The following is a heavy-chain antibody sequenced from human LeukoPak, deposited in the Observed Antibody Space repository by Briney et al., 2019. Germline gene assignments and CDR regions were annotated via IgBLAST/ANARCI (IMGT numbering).Heavy chain of an antibody. Sequence: GGSLRLSCAASGFTFSSYAMHWVRQAPGKGLEYVSAISINGGSTYYANSVKGRFTISRDNSKNTLYLQMGSLGAEDMGVYYCARALPGRGGGHLGAFDIWGQGIMVTVSS. CDR1: GFTFSSYA. CDR2: ISINGGST. J-gene: IGHJ3*02. V-gene: IGHV3-64*01. D-gene: IGHD3-10*01. CDR3: ARALPGRGGGHLGAFDI.